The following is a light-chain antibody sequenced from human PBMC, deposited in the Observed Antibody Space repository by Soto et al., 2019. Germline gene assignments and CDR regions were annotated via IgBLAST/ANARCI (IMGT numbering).Light chain of an antibody. CDR3: GSWDSSLSAYV. CDR1: SSNIGGHS. V-gene: IGLV1-51*01. CDR2: DDN. Sequence: QSVLTQPPSVSAAPGPTVTISRSGSSSNIGGHSVSWYQQLPGTAPKLLIYDDNRRPSGYPGRFSGSKSCTSAPLGISGFQTGDEADYYCGSWDSSLSAYVFGTGTKVTVL. J-gene: IGLJ1*01.